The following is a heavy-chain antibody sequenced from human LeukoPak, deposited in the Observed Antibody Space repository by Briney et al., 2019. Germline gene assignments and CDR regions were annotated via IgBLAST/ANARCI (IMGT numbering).Heavy chain of an antibody. CDR3: ERAQGYYDSSGYLCLDY. D-gene: IGHD3-22*01. CDR1: GFTFSIYA. CDR2: ISYEGGNK. J-gene: IGHJ4*02. V-gene: IGHV3-30*04. Sequence: GGSLRLACAASGFTFSIYAMQWVRQAPGKGREWVAVISYEGGNKYCTDSVKGRFTLAREYSKNTLYLQMNSVRAEYTSVYYCERAQGYYDSSGYLCLDYWGQGTLVTVSS.